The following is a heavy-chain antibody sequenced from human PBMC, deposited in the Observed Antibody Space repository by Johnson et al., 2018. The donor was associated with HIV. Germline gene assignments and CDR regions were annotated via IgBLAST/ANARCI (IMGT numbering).Heavy chain of an antibody. V-gene: IGHV3-66*02. J-gene: IGHJ3*02. D-gene: IGHD1-26*01. CDR2: IYSGGST. CDR1: GFTFSSYD. Sequence: VQLVESGGGLVQPGGSLRLSCAASGFTFSSYDMHWVRQAPGKGLEWVSVIYSGGSTYYADSVKGRFTISRDNSKNTLYLQMNSLRAEDTAVYYCARDRSIVGALDAFDIWGQGTMVTVSS. CDR3: ARDRSIVGALDAFDI.